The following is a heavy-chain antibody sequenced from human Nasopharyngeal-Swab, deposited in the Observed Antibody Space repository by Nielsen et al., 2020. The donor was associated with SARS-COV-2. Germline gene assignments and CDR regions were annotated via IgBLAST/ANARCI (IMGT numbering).Heavy chain of an antibody. CDR1: GGSISSSSYY. Sequence: TLSLTCTVSGGSISSSSYYWGWIRQPPGKGLEWIGSIYYSGGTYYNPSLKSRVTISVDTSKNQFSLKLSSVTAADTAVYYCARSLLRFLEWTNFDYWGQGTLVTVSS. V-gene: IGHV4-39*07. CDR2: IYYSGGT. CDR3: ARSLLRFLEWTNFDY. J-gene: IGHJ4*02. D-gene: IGHD3-3*01.